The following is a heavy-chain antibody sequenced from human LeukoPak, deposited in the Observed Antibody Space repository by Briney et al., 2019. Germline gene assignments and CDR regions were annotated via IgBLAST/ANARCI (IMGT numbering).Heavy chain of an antibody. D-gene: IGHD6-19*01. Sequence: GGSLRLSCAASEFTFSSFAMTWVRQAPGKGLEWVSVISGSGGSADYADSVKGRFTISRDNSKNTLYLQMGSLRAEDTAIYYCAKFSSGWTYFDYWGQGTLVTVSS. J-gene: IGHJ4*02. CDR3: AKFSSGWTYFDY. CDR1: EFTFSSFA. V-gene: IGHV3-23*01. CDR2: ISGSGGSA.